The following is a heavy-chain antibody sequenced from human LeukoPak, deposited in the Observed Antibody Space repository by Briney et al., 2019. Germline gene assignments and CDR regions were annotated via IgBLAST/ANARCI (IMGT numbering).Heavy chain of an antibody. CDR3: ARDGRALLRDFDY. D-gene: IGHD1-26*01. CDR2: IWYDGSNY. CDR1: GFTFSSYV. J-gene: IGHJ4*02. Sequence: GGSLRLSCAASGFTFSSYVIHWVRQAPGKGLEWVAGIWYDGSNYYYADSVKGRFTISRDNSKNTLYLQMNSLRAEDTGVYYCARDGRALLRDFDYWGQGTLVAVSS. V-gene: IGHV3-33*01.